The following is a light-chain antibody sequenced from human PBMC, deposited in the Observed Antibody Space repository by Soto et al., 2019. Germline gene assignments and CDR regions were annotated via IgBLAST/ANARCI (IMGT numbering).Light chain of an antibody. CDR2: GAS. CDR3: QQYAGSPST. Sequence: IVLTQSPGTLSLSPGERATLSCRASQTVTSNYLAWYQRKPGQAPRLLIYGASSRATDIPDRFSGSGSGTGFTFTITRLEPEDFAVYFCQQYAGSPSTFGQGTKVEIK. J-gene: IGKJ1*01. CDR1: QTVTSNY. V-gene: IGKV3-20*01.